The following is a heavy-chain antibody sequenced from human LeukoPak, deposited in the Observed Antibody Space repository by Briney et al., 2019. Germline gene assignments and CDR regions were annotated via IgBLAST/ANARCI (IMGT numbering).Heavy chain of an antibody. CDR3: ATHRRPGSGGYENAFEI. J-gene: IGHJ3*02. V-gene: IGHV4-39*01. Sequence: PSETLSLTCTVSGASIGSTTYYWDWFRQPPGKGLEWIGNIYDGGSTHYNPSLKSRLTMSVDTSKNHFSLRLNSVTAADTAIYYCATHRRPGSGGYENAFEIWGQGTMVTVSS. D-gene: IGHD5-12*01. CDR2: IYDGGST. CDR1: GASIGSTTYY.